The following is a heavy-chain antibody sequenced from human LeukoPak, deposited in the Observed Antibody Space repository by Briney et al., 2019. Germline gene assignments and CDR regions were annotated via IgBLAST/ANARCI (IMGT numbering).Heavy chain of an antibody. CDR1: GGTFSSYT. Sequence: SVKVSCKASGGTFSSYTISWVRQAPGQGLEWMGRIIPILGIANYAQKFQGRVTITADKSTSTAYMELSSLRSEDTAVYYCARARGYSYGLCDYWGQGTLVTVSS. D-gene: IGHD5-18*01. J-gene: IGHJ4*02. V-gene: IGHV1-69*02. CDR3: ARARGYSYGLCDY. CDR2: IIPILGIA.